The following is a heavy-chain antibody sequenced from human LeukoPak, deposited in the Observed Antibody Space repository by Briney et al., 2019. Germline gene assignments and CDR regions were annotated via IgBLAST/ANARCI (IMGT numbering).Heavy chain of an antibody. Sequence: ASVKVSCKASGHTFTSYGISWVRQAPGQGLEWMGWISAYNGNTNYAQKLQGRVTMTTDTSTSTAYMELRSLRSDDTAVYYCARVLGYCSGGSCYYKDFDYWGQGTLVTVSS. CDR2: ISAYNGNT. V-gene: IGHV1-18*01. CDR3: ARVLGYCSGGSCYYKDFDY. CDR1: GHTFTSYG. D-gene: IGHD2-15*01. J-gene: IGHJ4*02.